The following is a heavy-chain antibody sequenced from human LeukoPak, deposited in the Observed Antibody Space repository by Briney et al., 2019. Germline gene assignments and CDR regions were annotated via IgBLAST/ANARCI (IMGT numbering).Heavy chain of an antibody. CDR1: GFTFSSYS. J-gene: IGHJ4*02. CDR3: AKERYDGSGAAYDN. CDR2: IKQDGSEK. Sequence: GGSLRLSCAASGFTFSSYSMNWVRQAPGKGLEWVATIKQDGSEKYYVDSVKGRFTISRDNARNSLYLQMNSLRAEDTALYYCAKERYDGSGAAYDNWGQGTLVTVSS. D-gene: IGHD3-10*01. V-gene: IGHV3-7*03.